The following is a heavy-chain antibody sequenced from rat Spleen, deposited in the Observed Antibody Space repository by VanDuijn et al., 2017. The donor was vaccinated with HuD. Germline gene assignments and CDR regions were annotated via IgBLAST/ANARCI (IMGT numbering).Heavy chain of an antibody. J-gene: IGHJ4*01. CDR1: GFPFSNYD. CDR2: IGPSGGNP. CDR3: VRGYVMDA. V-gene: IGHV5-25*01. Sequence: EVQLVESGGGLVQPGRSLKLSCAASGFPFSNYDMAWVRQAPAKGLEWVASIGPSGGNPYYRDSVKGRFTVSRDNVKSTLFLQMDSLRSEDTATYYCVRGYVMDAWGQGASVTVSS.